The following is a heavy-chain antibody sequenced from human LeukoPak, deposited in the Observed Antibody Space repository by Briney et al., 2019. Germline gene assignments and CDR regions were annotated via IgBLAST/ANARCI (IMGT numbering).Heavy chain of an antibody. Sequence: SETLSLTCTVSGGSIISNNYFWGWIRQPPGKGLEWIASIYFSGNTYYSPSLKSRVSISVDTSNNHFSLKLSSVTAADTAVYYCARHVKSIVATQFDFSGQGTLVSVSS. D-gene: IGHD1-26*01. J-gene: IGHJ4*02. V-gene: IGHV4-39*01. CDR3: ARHVKSIVATQFDF. CDR2: IYFSGNT. CDR1: GGSIISNNYF.